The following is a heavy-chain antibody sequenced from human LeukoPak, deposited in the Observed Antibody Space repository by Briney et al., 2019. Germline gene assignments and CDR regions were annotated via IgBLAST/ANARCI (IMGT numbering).Heavy chain of an antibody. D-gene: IGHD4/OR15-4a*01. Sequence: PGGSLRLSCAASGFTFSSYAMNWVRQAPGKGLEWVSISGSGGDTNYADSVKGRLTISRDNSKNTLYLQMNSLRAEDTAVYYCAKARGATYGTYYFDYWGQGTLVTVSS. V-gene: IGHV3-23*01. CDR1: GFTFSSYA. CDR3: AKARGATYGTYYFDY. J-gene: IGHJ4*02. CDR2: ISGSGGDT.